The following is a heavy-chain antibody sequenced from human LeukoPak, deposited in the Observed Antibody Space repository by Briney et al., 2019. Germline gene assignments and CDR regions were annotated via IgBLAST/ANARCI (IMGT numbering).Heavy chain of an antibody. J-gene: IGHJ4*02. CDR1: GFTFSSSA. CDR3: AKDRGSGYLDY. Sequence: GGSLRLSCAASGFTFSSSAMSWVRQAPGKGLEWVSAISNNGGYTYYADSVQGRFTISRDNSKNTLYLQMNSLRVEDTAVYYCAKDRGSGYLDYWGQGTLVTVSS. D-gene: IGHD6-19*01. V-gene: IGHV3-23*01. CDR2: ISNNGGYT.